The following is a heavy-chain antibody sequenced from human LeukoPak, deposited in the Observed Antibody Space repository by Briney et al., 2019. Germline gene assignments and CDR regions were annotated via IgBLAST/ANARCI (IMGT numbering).Heavy chain of an antibody. CDR1: GGSITSDF. CDR3: STVNSSSWHMTDY. CDR2: IYYSGST. Sequence: SETLSLTCSVSGGSITSDFWSWIRQPPGKGLEWIGYIYYSGSTYYNPSLKSRVTISVDTSKNQFSLKLSSLTPADTAVSYCSTVNSSSWHMTDYWGQGTLVTVSS. J-gene: IGHJ4*02. D-gene: IGHD6-13*01. V-gene: IGHV4-59*06.